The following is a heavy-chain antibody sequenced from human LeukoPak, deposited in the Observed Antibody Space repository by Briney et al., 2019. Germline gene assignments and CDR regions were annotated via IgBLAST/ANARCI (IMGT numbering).Heavy chain of an antibody. J-gene: IGHJ5*02. Sequence: GGSLRVSCAASGFTFNTHEMNCVRQAPGKGLEWLAYIPSSGSTIYYADYVKGRFTISRDNAKNSLYLQMNSLRAEDTAVYYCARGGWNYVFNSWGQGTLVTVSS. D-gene: IGHD1-7*01. CDR1: GFTFNTHE. CDR3: ARGGWNYVFNS. CDR2: IPSSGSTI. V-gene: IGHV3-48*03.